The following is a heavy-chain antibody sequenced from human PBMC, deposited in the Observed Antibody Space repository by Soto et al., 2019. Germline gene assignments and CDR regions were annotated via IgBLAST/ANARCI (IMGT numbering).Heavy chain of an antibody. V-gene: IGHV3-43*02. CDR1: AFTFSAYA. CDR3: AKDISRGPTKNYDFWSGPDY. J-gene: IGHJ4*02. CDR2: ISGSGSDT. D-gene: IGHD3-3*01. Sequence: GGSLRLSCAASAFTFSAYAVTWVRQAPGMGLEWVSTISGSGSDTWYADSVKGRFTISRDNSKYSLYLEMNSLRPEDTALYYCAKDISRGPTKNYDFWSGPDYWGQGTLVTVSS.